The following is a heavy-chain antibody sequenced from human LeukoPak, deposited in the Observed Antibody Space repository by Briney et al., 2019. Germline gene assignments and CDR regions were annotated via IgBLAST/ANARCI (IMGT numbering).Heavy chain of an antibody. Sequence: SETLSLTCTVSGGSISSSINYWGWIRQPPGKGLEWIGTISYSGSTYYKPSLKSRVTISVDTSKNQFSLKLSSVTAADTAVYYCARLTPYSGSPLGDYWGQGTLVTVSS. J-gene: IGHJ4*02. V-gene: IGHV4-39*01. D-gene: IGHD1-26*01. CDR2: ISYSGST. CDR3: ARLTPYSGSPLGDY. CDR1: GGSISSSINY.